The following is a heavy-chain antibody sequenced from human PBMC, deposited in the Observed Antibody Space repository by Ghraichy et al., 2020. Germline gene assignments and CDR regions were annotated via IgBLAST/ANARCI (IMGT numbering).Heavy chain of an antibody. Sequence: ASVKVSCKSSGYNFSRYGISWVRQALGQGLEWMGWISGYNGNKNYAKKFQGRVTMTTDTSTNTAYLELRSLRSDDTAVYYCARETGLTTWYWFDPWGQGTLVTVSS. V-gene: IGHV1-18*01. CDR2: ISGYNGNK. CDR3: ARETGLTTWYWFDP. CDR1: GYNFSRYG. D-gene: IGHD7-27*01. J-gene: IGHJ5*02.